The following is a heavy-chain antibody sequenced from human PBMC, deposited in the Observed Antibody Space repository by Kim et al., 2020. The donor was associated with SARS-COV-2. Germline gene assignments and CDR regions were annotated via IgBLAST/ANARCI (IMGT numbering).Heavy chain of an antibody. J-gene: IGHJ4*02. CDR3: ARGVPGY. CDR2: SGST. Sequence: SGSTTYNASPKSRVTISVDTSKNQFSLKLTSVTAADTAVYYCARGVPGYWGQGTLVTVSS. V-gene: IGHV4-34*01.